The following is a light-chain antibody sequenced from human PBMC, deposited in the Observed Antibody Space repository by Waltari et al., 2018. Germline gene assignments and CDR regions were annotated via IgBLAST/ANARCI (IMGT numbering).Light chain of an antibody. J-gene: IGLJ3*02. CDR3: QALGTGAWV. Sequence: WSQQKPGQSPLLVIYQDTKRPSEIPERFSGSKSANAATLTITATQAVDEADYYCQALGTGAWVFGGGTKLTVL. CDR2: QDT. V-gene: IGLV3-1*01.